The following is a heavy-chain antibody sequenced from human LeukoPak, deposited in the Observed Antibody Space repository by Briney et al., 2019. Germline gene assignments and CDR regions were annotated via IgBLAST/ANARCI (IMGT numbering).Heavy chain of an antibody. CDR1: GYTFTSYD. CDR3: ARGGCTSCLAYGLDV. D-gene: IGHD2-2*01. J-gene: IGHJ6*02. V-gene: IGHV1-8*01. Sequence: GASVKVSCKASGYTFTSYDINWVRQATGQGLEWVAWMNPNSGNTGYAQKFQGRVTMTRNTSISTAYMELSSLRSDDTAVYYCARGGCTSCLAYGLDVWGQGTTVTVSS. CDR2: MNPNSGNT.